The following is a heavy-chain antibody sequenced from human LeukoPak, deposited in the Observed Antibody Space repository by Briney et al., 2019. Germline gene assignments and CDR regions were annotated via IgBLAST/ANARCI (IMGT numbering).Heavy chain of an antibody. Sequence: SETLSLTCTVSGGSISSSSYYWGWIRQPPGKGLEWIGSIYYSGSTYYNPSLESRVTISVDTSKNQFSLKLSSVTAADTAVYYCARGFHYGDYEMSWWFDPWGQGTLVTVSS. J-gene: IGHJ5*02. D-gene: IGHD4-17*01. V-gene: IGHV4-39*07. CDR1: GGSISSSSYY. CDR2: IYYSGST. CDR3: ARGFHYGDYEMSWWFDP.